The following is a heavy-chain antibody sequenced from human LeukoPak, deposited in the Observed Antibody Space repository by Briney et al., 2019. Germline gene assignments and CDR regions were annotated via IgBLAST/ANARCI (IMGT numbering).Heavy chain of an antibody. CDR2: IIPIFGTA. V-gene: IGHV1-69*01. D-gene: IGHD3-9*01. J-gene: IGHJ4*02. CDR3: QYYDILTGYFRLDY. Sequence: SVKVSCKASGGTFSSYAISWVRQAPGQGLEWMGGIIPIFGTANYAQKFQGRVTITADESTSTAYMELSSLRSEDTAVYCCQYYDILTGYFRLDYWGQGTLVTVSS. CDR1: GGTFSSYA.